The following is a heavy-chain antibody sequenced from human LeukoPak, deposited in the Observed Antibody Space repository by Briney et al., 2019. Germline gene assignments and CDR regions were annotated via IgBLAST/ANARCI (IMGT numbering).Heavy chain of an antibody. CDR1: GGSISSGDYY. CDR2: IYYSGST. D-gene: IGHD6-25*01. J-gene: IGHJ5*02. V-gene: IGHV4-30-4*01. CDR3: ARAAASNWFDP. Sequence: KPSETLSLTCTVSGGSISSGDYYWSWIRQPPGKGLEWIGYIYYSGSTYYNPSLKSRVTISVDTSKNQFSLKLSSVTAADTAVYYCARAAASNWFDPWGQGTLVTVSS.